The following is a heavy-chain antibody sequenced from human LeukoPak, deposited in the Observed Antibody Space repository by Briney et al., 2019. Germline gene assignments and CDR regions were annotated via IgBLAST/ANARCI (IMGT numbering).Heavy chain of an antibody. Sequence: PGGSLRLSCTASGVTFGGYLMSWVRQAPGKGMEWMGFSSGGPTEYAASLKGRFTISRDDSTSIAYLQMNNLTPEDTAVYYCSRGSGWLSVYWGQGTLVTVSS. CDR3: SRGSGWLSVY. V-gene: IGHV3-49*04. J-gene: IGHJ4*02. CDR1: GVTFGGYL. D-gene: IGHD6-19*01. CDR2: SSGGPT.